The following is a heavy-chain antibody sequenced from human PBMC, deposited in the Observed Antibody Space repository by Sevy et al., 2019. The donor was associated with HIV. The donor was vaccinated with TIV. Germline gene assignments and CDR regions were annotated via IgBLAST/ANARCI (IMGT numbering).Heavy chain of an antibody. V-gene: IGHV3-21*01. CDR2: IISSSNSI. Sequence: GGSLRLSCAASGFTFSSYTMNWGRQAPGKGLEWVSSIISSSNSIYYADSVKGRFTISRDNAKNSLYLQMNSLRAEDTAVYYCARDKVEVVPVDYYYGMDVWGQGTTVTVSS. J-gene: IGHJ6*02. CDR1: GFTFSSYT. D-gene: IGHD2-2*01. CDR3: ARDKVEVVPVDYYYGMDV.